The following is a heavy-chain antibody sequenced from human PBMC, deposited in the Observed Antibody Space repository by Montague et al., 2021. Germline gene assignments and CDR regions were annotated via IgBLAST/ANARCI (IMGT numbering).Heavy chain of an antibody. D-gene: IGHD3-10*01. J-gene: IGHJ6*02. Sequence: SETLSLTCAVYGGSFNAYYWSWICQSPGKGLAWIGEIHHRGSINYDPTPYYNPPLHSPVTIAEDPSKLQFSLRLRSVTAADTAVYYCARHSVGLESYYNGLDDWGRGTPVIVSS. CDR2: IHHRGSINYDPTP. V-gene: IGHV4-34*01. CDR1: GGSFNAYY. CDR3: ARHSVGLESYYNGLDD.